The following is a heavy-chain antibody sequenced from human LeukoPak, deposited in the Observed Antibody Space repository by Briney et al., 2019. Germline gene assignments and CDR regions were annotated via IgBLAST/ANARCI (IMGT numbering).Heavy chain of an antibody. CDR3: TTGKIYCSTTSCSDDY. CDR1: GYTFTGCY. Sequence: GASVKVSCKASGYTFTGCYMHWVRQAPGQGLEWMGWINPNSGGTNYAQKFQGRVTMTRDTSISTAYMELSRLRSDDTAVYYCTTGKIYCSTTSCSDDYWGQGTLVTVSS. D-gene: IGHD2-2*01. CDR2: INPNSGGT. V-gene: IGHV1-2*02. J-gene: IGHJ4*02.